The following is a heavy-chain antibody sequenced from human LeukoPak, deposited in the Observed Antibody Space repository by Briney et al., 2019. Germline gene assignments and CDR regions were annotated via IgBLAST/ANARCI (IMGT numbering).Heavy chain of an antibody. CDR1: GLTVSSNY. J-gene: IGHJ4*02. D-gene: IGHD6-19*01. CDR3: ARGGTPGYSTGWIDY. CDR2: IYSGGAT. V-gene: IGHV3-53*04. Sequence: GGSLRLSCAASGLTVSSNYMSWVRQAPGKGLEWVSVIYSGGATYYADSVKGRFTIFRHNSNNTLFLQMDSLRAEDPAVYYCARGGTPGYSTGWIDYWGQGTPVTVSS.